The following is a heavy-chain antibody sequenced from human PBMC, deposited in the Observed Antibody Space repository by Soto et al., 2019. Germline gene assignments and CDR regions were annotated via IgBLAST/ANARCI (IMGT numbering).Heavy chain of an antibody. Sequence: PSETLSLTCAVYGGSFSGYYWSWIRQPPGKGLEWIGEINHSGSTNYNPSLKSRVTISVDTSKNQFSPKLSSVTAADTAVYYCARKRISYCSGGSCYSRLWFDPWGQGTLVTVSS. V-gene: IGHV4-34*01. J-gene: IGHJ5*02. CDR1: GGSFSGYY. CDR2: INHSGST. CDR3: ARKRISYCSGGSCYSRLWFDP. D-gene: IGHD2-15*01.